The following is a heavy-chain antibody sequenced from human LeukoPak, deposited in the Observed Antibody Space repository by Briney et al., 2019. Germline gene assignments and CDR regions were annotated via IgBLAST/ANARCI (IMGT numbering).Heavy chain of an antibody. CDR1: GFTFSSYS. V-gene: IGHV3-21*01. Sequence: GGSLRLSCAASGFTFSSYSMNWVRQAPGKGLEWVSSISSSSSYIYYADSVKGRFTISRDNAKNSLYLQMNSLRAEDTAVYYCARAARAAADAFDIRGQGTMVTVSS. D-gene: IGHD6-13*01. J-gene: IGHJ3*02. CDR3: ARAARAAADAFDI. CDR2: ISSSSSYI.